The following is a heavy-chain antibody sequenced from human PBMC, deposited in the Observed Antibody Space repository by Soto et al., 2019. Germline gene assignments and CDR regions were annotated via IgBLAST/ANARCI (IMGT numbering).Heavy chain of an antibody. J-gene: IGHJ4*01. CDR2: IYHGGTT. CDR3: AKAHVMAVAGSTFDY. D-gene: IGHD6-19*01. CDR1: GYSISSGSY. V-gene: IGHV4-38-2*02. Sequence: ETLSLTCTVSGYSISSGSYWGWIRQPPGKGPEWIASIYHGGTTFYNPSLKSRVTVSVDKSNNQFSLKLRSVTAADTAVYYCAKAHVMAVAGSTFDYWGHGTLVTVYS.